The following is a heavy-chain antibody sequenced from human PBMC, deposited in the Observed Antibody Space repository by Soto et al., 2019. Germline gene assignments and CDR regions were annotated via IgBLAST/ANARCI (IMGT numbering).Heavy chain of an antibody. V-gene: IGHV3-30*03. CDR2: VANDGSNQ. Sequence: QVQLVESGGGVVQPGRSLRLSCAASGFTFSSYGMQWVRQSPGEGPEWVAIVANDGSNQYYAESVKGRFTISRDNSKTTVFLEMDSLRPEDTAVYSCARSIGGSSWYAHDYWGQGTLVTV. J-gene: IGHJ4*02. CDR3: ARSIGGSSWYAHDY. CDR1: GFTFSSYG. D-gene: IGHD6-13*01.